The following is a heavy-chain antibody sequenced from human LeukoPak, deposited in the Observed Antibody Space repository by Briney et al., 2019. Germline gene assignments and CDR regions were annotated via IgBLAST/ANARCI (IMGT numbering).Heavy chain of an antibody. CDR2: IYYSGST. J-gene: IGHJ4*02. V-gene: IGHV4-39*01. Sequence: SETLSLTCTVSGGSISSYYWGWLRRPPGKGLEWIGSIYYSGSTYYNPSLKSRVTVSVDTSKNQFSLNLSSVTAADTAVYYCVRGSTLRHYQYWGQGTLVTVS. CDR3: VRGSTLRHYQY. D-gene: IGHD3-16*01. CDR1: GGSISSYY.